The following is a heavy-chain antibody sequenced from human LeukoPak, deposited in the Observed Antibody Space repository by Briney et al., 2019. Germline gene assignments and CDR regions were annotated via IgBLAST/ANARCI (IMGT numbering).Heavy chain of an antibody. CDR2: ISAYNGNT. D-gene: IGHD2-2*01. V-gene: IGHV1-18*01. CDR3: ARDRSVVVPENWFDP. J-gene: IGHJ5*02. Sequence: ASVKVSCKASGYTFTSYGISWVRQAPGQGLEWMGWISAYNGNTNYAQKLQGRVTMTTDTSTSTAYMELRSLRSDDTAGYYCARDRSVVVPENWFDPWGQETLVTVSS. CDR1: GYTFTSYG.